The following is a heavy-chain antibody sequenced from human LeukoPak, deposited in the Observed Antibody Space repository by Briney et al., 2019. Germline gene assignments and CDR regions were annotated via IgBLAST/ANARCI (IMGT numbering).Heavy chain of an antibody. V-gene: IGHV4-59*12. CDR2: IYYSGST. CDR3: AREQWLAHFDY. Sequence: SETLSLTCTVSGGSISSYYWSWIRQPPGKGLEWIGYIYYSGSTYYNPSLKSRVTISVDTSKNQFSLKLSSVTAADTAVYYCAREQWLAHFDYWGQGTLVTVSS. J-gene: IGHJ4*02. CDR1: GGSISSYY. D-gene: IGHD6-19*01.